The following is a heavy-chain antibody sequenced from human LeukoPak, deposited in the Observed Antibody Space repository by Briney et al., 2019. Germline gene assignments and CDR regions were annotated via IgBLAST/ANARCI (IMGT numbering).Heavy chain of an antibody. J-gene: IGHJ4*02. CDR2: IDHTGIT. CDR3: ARRTYYYDSSGRRGYYFDY. D-gene: IGHD3-22*01. Sequence: SETLSLTCTVSDDSITIYYWSWIRQPPGKGLEWIGYIDHTGITNYNPSLNSRVTIPRDTSKNHFSLELSSATAADTAVYYCARRTYYYDSSGRRGYYFDYWGQGTLVTVSS. CDR1: DDSITIYY. V-gene: IGHV4-59*01.